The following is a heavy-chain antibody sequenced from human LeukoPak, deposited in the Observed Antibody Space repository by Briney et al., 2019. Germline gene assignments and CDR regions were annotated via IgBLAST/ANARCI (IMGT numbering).Heavy chain of an antibody. Sequence: PGGSLRLSCAASGFTFSSYAMSWVRQAPGKGLEWVAVISYDGSNKYYADSVKGRFTISRDNSKNTLYLQMNSLRAEDTAVYYCAKDFSGYYDYWGQGTLVTVSS. CDR1: GFTFSSYA. D-gene: IGHD3-22*01. J-gene: IGHJ4*02. CDR2: ISYDGSNK. CDR3: AKDFSGYYDY. V-gene: IGHV3-30*18.